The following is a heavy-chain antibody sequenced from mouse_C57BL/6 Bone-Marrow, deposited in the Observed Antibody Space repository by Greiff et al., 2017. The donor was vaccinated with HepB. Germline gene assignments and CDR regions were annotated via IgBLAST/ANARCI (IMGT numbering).Heavy chain of an antibody. CDR2: IYPGDGDT. CDR3: ARWGYFDV. J-gene: IGHJ1*03. CDR1: GYAFSSSW. Sequence: VQLQESGPELVKPGASVKISCKASGYAFSSSWMNWVKQRPGKGLEWIGRIYPGDGDTNYNGKFKGKATLTADKSSSKAYMQISSLTSEDSAVYFCARWGYFDVWGTGTTVTVSS. V-gene: IGHV1-82*01.